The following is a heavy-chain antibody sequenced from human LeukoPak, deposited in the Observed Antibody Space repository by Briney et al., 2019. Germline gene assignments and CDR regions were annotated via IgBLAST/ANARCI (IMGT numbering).Heavy chain of an antibody. CDR3: ARGMVVAAKVLVY. CDR1: GFTFSSYW. D-gene: IGHD2-15*01. V-gene: IGHV3-74*01. J-gene: IGHJ4*02. CDR2: INSDGSST. Sequence: PGGSLRLSCAASGFTFSSYWMHWVRQAPGKGLVWVSRINSDGSSTSYADSVKGRFTISRDNAKNALYLQMNSLRAEDTAVYYCARGMVVAAKVLVYWGQGTLVTVSS.